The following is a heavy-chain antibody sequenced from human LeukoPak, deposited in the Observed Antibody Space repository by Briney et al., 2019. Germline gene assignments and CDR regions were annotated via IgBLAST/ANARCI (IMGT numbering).Heavy chain of an antibody. CDR2: IKPDGSER. D-gene: IGHD5-24*01. V-gene: IGHV3-7*01. CDR1: GFAFSSYW. CDR3: ARGRGVDY. Sequence: GGSLRLSCAASGFAFSSYWMTWVRQAPGKGLEWVANIKPDGSERYYVDSVKGRFTISRDNAKNSLYLQMDSLRAEDTAVYYCARGRGVDYWGRGTLVTVSS. J-gene: IGHJ4*02.